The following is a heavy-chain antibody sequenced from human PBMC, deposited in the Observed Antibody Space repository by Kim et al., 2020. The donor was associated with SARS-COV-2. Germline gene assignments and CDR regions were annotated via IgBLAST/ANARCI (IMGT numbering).Heavy chain of an antibody. Sequence: ASVKVSCKASGYTFTSYGISWVRQAPGQGLEWMGWISAYNGNTNYAQKLQGRVTMTTDTSTSTAYMELRSLRSDDTAVYYCARDGEGVATPLEQNYYYYYGMDVWGQGTTVTVSS. D-gene: IGHD5-12*01. J-gene: IGHJ6*02. CDR2: ISAYNGNT. CDR1: GYTFTSYG. CDR3: ARDGEGVATPLEQNYYYYYGMDV. V-gene: IGHV1-18*01.